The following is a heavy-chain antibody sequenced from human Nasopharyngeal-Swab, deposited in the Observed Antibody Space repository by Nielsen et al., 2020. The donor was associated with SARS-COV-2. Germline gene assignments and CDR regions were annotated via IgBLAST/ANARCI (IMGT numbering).Heavy chain of an antibody. J-gene: IGHJ6*03. V-gene: IGHV1-2*04. Sequence: ASVKVSCKASGGTFSSYAISWVRQAPGQGLEWMGWINPNSGATNYAQKFQGWVTLTRDASIRTAYMDLSRLKSDDTAVYYCARDGRLTSSYYKNYYMDVWGKGTTVTVSS. CDR3: ARDGRLTSSYYKNYYMDV. CDR1: GGTFSSYA. CDR2: INPNSGAT. D-gene: IGHD3-22*01.